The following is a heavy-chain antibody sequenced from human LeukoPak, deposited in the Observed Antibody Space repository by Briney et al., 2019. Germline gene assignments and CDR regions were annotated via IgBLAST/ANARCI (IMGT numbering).Heavy chain of an antibody. Sequence: SETLSLTCTVSGGSISSTTHYWSWIRQSTGKGLEWIGSMHYSGSTYYNPSLKSRVTIYVDTSRNQFSLKLTSVNAADTAVYYCAREGWRFGELDAFDIWGQGTMVTASS. V-gene: IGHV4-39*02. CDR1: GGSISSTTHY. J-gene: IGHJ3*02. CDR3: AREGWRFGELDAFDI. CDR2: MHYSGST. D-gene: IGHD3-10*01.